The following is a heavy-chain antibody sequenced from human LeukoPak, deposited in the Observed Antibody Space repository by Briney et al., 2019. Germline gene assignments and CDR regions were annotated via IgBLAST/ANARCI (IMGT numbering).Heavy chain of an antibody. CDR1: GGTFSSYA. CDR3: ARSFGELLRYYFDY. Sequence: SVKVSCKASGGTFSSYAISWVRQAPGQGLEWMGGIIPIFGTANYAQKFRGRVTITADKSTRTAYMELSSLRSEDTAVYYCARSFGELLRYYFDYWGQGTLVTVSS. D-gene: IGHD3-10*01. J-gene: IGHJ4*02. CDR2: IIPIFGTA. V-gene: IGHV1-69*06.